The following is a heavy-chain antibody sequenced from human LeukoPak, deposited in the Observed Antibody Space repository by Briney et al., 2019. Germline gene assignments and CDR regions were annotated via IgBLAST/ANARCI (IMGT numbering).Heavy chain of an antibody. J-gene: IGHJ4*02. V-gene: IGHV4-39*01. CDR3: ARLDGYPFDY. Sequence: PSETLSFTCTVSGGSISSSSYYWVWIRQPPGKGLEWIGSIYYSGSTYYNPSLKSRVTISVGTSKNQFSLKLSSVTAADTAVYYCARLDGYPFDYWGQGTLVTVSS. CDR2: IYYSGST. CDR1: GGSISSSSYY. D-gene: IGHD6-13*01.